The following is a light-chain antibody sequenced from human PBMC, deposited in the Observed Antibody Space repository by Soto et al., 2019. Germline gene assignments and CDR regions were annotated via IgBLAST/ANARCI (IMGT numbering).Light chain of an antibody. CDR3: QQYNNWPPVT. J-gene: IGKJ3*01. CDR1: QSVSSN. CDR2: GAS. Sequence: EIVMTQSPATLSVSPGQRATLSCRASQSVSSNLAWYQQKPGQAPRLLIYGASTRATGIPARFSGSGSGTEFTLTISSLQSEDFAVYYCQQYNNWPPVTFGPGTKVDIK. V-gene: IGKV3-15*01.